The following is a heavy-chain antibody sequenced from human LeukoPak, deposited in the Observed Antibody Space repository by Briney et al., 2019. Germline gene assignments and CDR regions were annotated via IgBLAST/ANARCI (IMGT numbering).Heavy chain of an antibody. CDR2: IYYSGST. CDR1: GGSISSYY. Sequence: SETLSLTCTVSGGSISSYYWVWMRQPPGKGLEWIGSIYYSGSTYYNPSLKSRVTISVDTSKNQFSVKLSPVTASDTAVYYCARRVVDSSSWYEGVYFDCWGQGTLVTVTS. CDR3: ARRVVDSSSWYEGVYFDC. J-gene: IGHJ4*02. D-gene: IGHD6-13*01. V-gene: IGHV4-39*01.